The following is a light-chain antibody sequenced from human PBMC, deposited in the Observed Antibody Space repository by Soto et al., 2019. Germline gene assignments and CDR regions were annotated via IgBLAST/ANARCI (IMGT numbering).Light chain of an antibody. V-gene: IGKV3-15*01. CDR2: GAT. J-gene: IGKJ1*01. CDR1: QSVSSN. CDR3: QHYSNWAPWT. Sequence: EIVMTQSPATLSVSPGDRVTLSCRASQSVSSNLAWYQQKPGQPPRLFIYGATSRATGVPARFSGSRSGTEFTLTISSLQSEDVAVYYCQHYSNWAPWTFGQGTKVEIK.